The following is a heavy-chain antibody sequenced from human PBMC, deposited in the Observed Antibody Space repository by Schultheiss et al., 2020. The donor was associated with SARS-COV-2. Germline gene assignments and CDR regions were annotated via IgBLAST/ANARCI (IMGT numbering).Heavy chain of an antibody. D-gene: IGHD6-13*01. V-gene: IGHV3-23*01. CDR1: GFTFSSYA. CDR2: ISGSGGST. CDR3: ARDPGAAAGIDY. J-gene: IGHJ4*02. Sequence: GESLKISCAASGFTFSSYAMSWVRQAPGKGLEWVSAISGSGGSTYYADSVKGRFATSRDNAKNSLYLQMNSLRAEDTAVYYCARDPGAAAGIDYWGQGTLVTVSS.